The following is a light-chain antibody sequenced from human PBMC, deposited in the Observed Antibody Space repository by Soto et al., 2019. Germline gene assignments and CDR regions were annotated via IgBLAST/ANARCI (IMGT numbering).Light chain of an antibody. CDR2: GAS. J-gene: IGKJ1*01. CDR3: QQRTNWPWT. V-gene: IGKV3D-20*02. CDR1: QSVSTNY. Sequence: EIVFTQGPPTLSLSPGERATLSCRASQSVSTNYLAWYQQKPGQAPRRLIYGASSRATGIPDRFSGSGSGTDFTLTISRLEPEDFAVYYCQQRTNWPWTFGQRTKVDVK.